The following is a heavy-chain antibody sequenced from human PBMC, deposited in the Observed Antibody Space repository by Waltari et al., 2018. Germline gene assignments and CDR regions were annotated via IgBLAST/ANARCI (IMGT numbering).Heavy chain of an antibody. Sequence: EVQLVESGGGLVQPGGSLRLSCAASGFTFSSYSMNWVRQAPGKGLEWVSYISSSSSTIYYADSVKGRFTISRDNAKNSLYLQMNSLRAEDTAVYYCARGGVLMVCAFDIWGQGTMVTVSS. CDR2: ISSSSSTI. V-gene: IGHV3-48*04. CDR1: GFTFSSYS. D-gene: IGHD2-8*01. CDR3: ARGGVLMVCAFDI. J-gene: IGHJ3*02.